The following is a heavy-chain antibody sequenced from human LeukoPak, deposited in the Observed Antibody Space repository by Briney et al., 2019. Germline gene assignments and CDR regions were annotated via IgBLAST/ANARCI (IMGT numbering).Heavy chain of an antibody. V-gene: IGHV3-21*01. Sequence: GGPLRLSCAASGFTFSSYSMNWVRQAPGKGLEWVSSISSSSSYIYYADSVKGRFTISRDNAKNSLYLQMNGLRAEDTAVYYCARVVVGARVLSSYYFDYWGQGTLVTVSS. D-gene: IGHD1-26*01. CDR3: ARVVVGARVLSSYYFDY. CDR2: ISSSSSYI. CDR1: GFTFSSYS. J-gene: IGHJ4*02.